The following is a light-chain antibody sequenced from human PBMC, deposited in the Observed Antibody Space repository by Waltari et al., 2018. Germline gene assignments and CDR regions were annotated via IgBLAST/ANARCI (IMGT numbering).Light chain of an antibody. J-gene: IGKJ2*01. CDR3: MQGTHWPPYT. CDR1: QSLVHSDGNTY. Sequence: DVVMTQSPLSLPVTLGQPASISCRSSQSLVHSDGNTYLNWFQQRPGQSPRRLIYKVSNRDSWVPDRFSGIGSGTDFTLKISRVEAADVGVYYCMQGTHWPPYTFGQVTKLEIK. CDR2: KVS. V-gene: IGKV2-30*02.